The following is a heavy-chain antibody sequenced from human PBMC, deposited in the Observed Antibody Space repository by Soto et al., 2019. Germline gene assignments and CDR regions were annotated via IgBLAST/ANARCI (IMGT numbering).Heavy chain of an antibody. CDR2: IYSGGST. Sequence: PGGSLRLSCAASGFTVSSNYMSWVRQAPGKGLEWVSVIYSGGSTYYADSVKGRFTISRHNSKNTLYLQMNSLRAEDTAVYYCARATVIPSSLYYFDYWGQGTLVTVSS. J-gene: IGHJ4*02. CDR3: ARATVIPSSLYYFDY. D-gene: IGHD4-17*01. V-gene: IGHV3-53*04. CDR1: GFTVSSNY.